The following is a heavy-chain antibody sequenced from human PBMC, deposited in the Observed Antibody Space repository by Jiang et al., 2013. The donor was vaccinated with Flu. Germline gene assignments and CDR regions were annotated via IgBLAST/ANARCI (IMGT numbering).Heavy chain of an antibody. Sequence: PGLVKPSGTLSLTCTVSGSSISSGDYYWNWIRQHPGKGLEWIGYIYYTGSTYYNPSRKSLVTISVDTSKNQFSLKLSSVTAADTAVYYCARVGYSSSWYIGWFDPWGQGTLVTVSS. J-gene: IGHJ5*02. CDR3: ARVGYSSSWYIGWFDP. CDR2: IYYTGST. CDR1: GSSISSGDYY. D-gene: IGHD6-13*01. V-gene: IGHV4-31*01.